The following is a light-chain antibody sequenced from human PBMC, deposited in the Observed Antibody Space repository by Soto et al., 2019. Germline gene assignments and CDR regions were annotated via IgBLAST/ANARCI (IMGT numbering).Light chain of an antibody. V-gene: IGLV1-51*02. CDR2: ENN. CDR3: GTWDSSLSAGGYV. Sequence: QSALTQPPSVSAAPGQKVTISCSGSSSNIGNNYVSWYQQLPGTAPKLLIYENNKRPSGMPDRFSGSKSGTSATLGITGLQTGDEADYYCGTWDSSLSAGGYVFGTGTKVTVL. CDR1: SSNIGNNY. J-gene: IGLJ1*01.